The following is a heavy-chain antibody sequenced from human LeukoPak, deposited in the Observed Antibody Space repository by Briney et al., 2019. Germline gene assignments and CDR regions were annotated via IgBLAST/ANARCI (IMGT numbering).Heavy chain of an antibody. V-gene: IGHV4-59*01. D-gene: IGHD4-11*01. CDR1: GGSISSYY. CDR3: ASKTSHGYSFTY. J-gene: IGHJ4*02. CDR2: IYYSGST. Sequence: SETLSLTCTVSGGSISSYYWSWIRQPPGKGLEWIGYIYYSGSTNYNPSLKSRVTISVDTSKNQFSLKLSSVTAADTAVYYCASKTSHGYSFTYWGQETLVTVPS.